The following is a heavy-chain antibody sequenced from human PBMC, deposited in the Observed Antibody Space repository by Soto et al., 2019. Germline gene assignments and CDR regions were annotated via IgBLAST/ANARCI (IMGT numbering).Heavy chain of an antibody. CDR2: IYYSGST. V-gene: IGHV4-39*01. Sequence: QLQLQESGPGLVKPSETLSLTCTVSGGSISSSSYYWGWIRQPPGKGLEWIGSIYYSGSTYYNPSVKSRVTKCVDTSKNQFSQKLSSVTAADTAEYYCARHGNYSSGADAFDIWGQGTMVTVSS. J-gene: IGHJ3*02. D-gene: IGHD6-19*01. CDR3: ARHGNYSSGADAFDI. CDR1: GGSISSSSYY.